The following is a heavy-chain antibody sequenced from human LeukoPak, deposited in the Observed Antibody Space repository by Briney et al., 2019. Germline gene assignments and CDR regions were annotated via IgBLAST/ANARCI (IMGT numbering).Heavy chain of an antibody. Sequence: GGSLRLSCAASGFTFSSYSMNWVRQAPGKGLEWVSSISSSSSYIYYADSVKGRFTISRDNAKNSLYLQMNNLRAEDSTTYYCARGGVGGSLYAFDSWGQGTMVTVSS. CDR2: ISSSSSYI. CDR3: ARGGVGGSLYAFDS. D-gene: IGHD3-10*01. CDR1: GFTFSSYS. V-gene: IGHV3-21*01. J-gene: IGHJ3*01.